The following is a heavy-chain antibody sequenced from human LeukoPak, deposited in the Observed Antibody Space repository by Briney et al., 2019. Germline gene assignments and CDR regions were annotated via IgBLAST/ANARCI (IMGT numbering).Heavy chain of an antibody. CDR2: SNSDGSST. D-gene: IGHD1-20*01. V-gene: IGHV3-74*01. CDR1: GFTFTTYW. J-gene: IGHJ4*02. CDR3: ARASNWKYDY. Sequence: GGSLRLSCAASGFTFTTYWMHWVRQAPGEGLVWVSRSNSDGSSTSYADSVKGRFTISRDNAKNTLYLQMNSLRAEDTAVYYCARASNWKYDYWGQGTLVTVSS.